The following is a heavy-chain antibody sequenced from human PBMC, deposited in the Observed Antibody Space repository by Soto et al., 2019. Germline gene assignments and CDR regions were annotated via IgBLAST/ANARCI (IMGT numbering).Heavy chain of an antibody. CDR3: NLGQRLNPHDSSGYYYVNPFDY. CDR1: GGTFSSYA. D-gene: IGHD3-22*01. J-gene: IGHJ4*02. Sequence: QVQLVQSGAEVKKPGSSVKVSCTASGGTFSSYAISWVRQAPGQGLEWMGGIIPIFGTANYAQKFQGRVTITADESTSTAYMELSSLRSEDTAVYYCNLGQRLNPHDSSGYYYVNPFDYWGQGTLVTVSS. V-gene: IGHV1-69*01. CDR2: IIPIFGTA.